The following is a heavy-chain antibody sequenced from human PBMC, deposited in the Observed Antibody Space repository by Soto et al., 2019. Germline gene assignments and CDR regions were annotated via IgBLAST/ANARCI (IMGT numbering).Heavy chain of an antibody. V-gene: IGHV3-23*01. CDR3: AKYYYDSSGHVVFDY. Sequence: GGSLRLSCAASGFTFSSYAMSWVRQAPGKGLEWVSAISGSGGSTYYAESVKGRFTISRDNSKNTLYLQMNSLRAEGTAVYYCAKYYYDSSGHVVFDYWGQGTLVTVSS. J-gene: IGHJ4*02. CDR1: GFTFSSYA. CDR2: ISGSGGST. D-gene: IGHD3-22*01.